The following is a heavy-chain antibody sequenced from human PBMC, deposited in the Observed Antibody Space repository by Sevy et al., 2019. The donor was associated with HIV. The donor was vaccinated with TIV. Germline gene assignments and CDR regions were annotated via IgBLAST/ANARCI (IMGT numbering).Heavy chain of an antibody. CDR2: FDPEDDET. Sequence: ASVKVSCKVSGYTLTKLPMHWVRQAPGKGLEWMGGFDPEDDETIYAQRFQGRVTMTEDTSTDTAYMELSSLRSEDTAVYYCATLDFWSENPFYGTDVWGQGTTVTVS. D-gene: IGHD3-3*01. J-gene: IGHJ6*02. V-gene: IGHV1-24*01. CDR3: ATLDFWSENPFYGTDV. CDR1: GYTLTKLP.